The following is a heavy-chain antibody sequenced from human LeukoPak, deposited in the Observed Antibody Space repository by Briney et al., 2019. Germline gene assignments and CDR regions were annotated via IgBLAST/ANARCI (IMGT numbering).Heavy chain of an antibody. J-gene: IGHJ4*02. V-gene: IGHV1-2*02. D-gene: IGHD6-13*01. CDR2: INPNSGGT. CDR3: ASRPSRGIAVDY. Sequence: ASVKDSCKASGYTFTRYYMHWVRQAPGQGLEWMGWINPNSGGTNYAQKFQGRVTMTRDTSISTAYMELSRLRSDDTAVYYCASRPSRGIAVDYWGQGTLVTVSS. CDR1: GYTFTRYY.